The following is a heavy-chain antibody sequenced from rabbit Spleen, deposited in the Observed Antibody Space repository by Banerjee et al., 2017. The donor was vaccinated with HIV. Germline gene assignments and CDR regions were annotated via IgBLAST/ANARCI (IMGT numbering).Heavy chain of an antibody. Sequence: QSLEESGGDLVKPEGSLTLTCTASGLSFSSSYYMCWVRQAPGKGLEWIGCMHTGNSGTWYASWVNGRFTISKTSSTTVTLQMASLTAADTATYFCAREFGTGTYSGYDLWGPGTLVTVS. CDR2: MHTGNSGT. D-gene: IGHD1-1*01. V-gene: IGHV1S40*01. CDR3: AREFGTGTYSGYDL. J-gene: IGHJ4*01. CDR1: GLSFSSSYY.